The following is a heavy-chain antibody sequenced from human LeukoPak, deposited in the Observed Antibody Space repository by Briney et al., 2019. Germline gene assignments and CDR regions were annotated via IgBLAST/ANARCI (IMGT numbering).Heavy chain of an antibody. V-gene: IGHV3-21*01. CDR2: FGTRGTSV. D-gene: IGHD3-22*01. Sequence: PGGSLRLSCTASGFTFSGYSMSWIRQAPGKGLEWVSSFGTRGTSVYHAGSVKGRFAISRDNAKNSLYLQMNSLRAEDTALYYCAREVSEGFDFWGQGTPVTVSS. J-gene: IGHJ4*02. CDR1: GFTFSGYS. CDR3: AREVSEGFDF.